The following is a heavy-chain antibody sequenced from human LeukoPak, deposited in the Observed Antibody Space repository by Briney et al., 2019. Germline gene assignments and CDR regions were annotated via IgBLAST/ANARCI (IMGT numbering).Heavy chain of an antibody. Sequence: ASVKVSCKASGYTFTSYYIHWVRQAPGQGLEWMAIINPSGGTTSYAQKFQGRLTMTTDTSTSTVYMELSNLRSEDTAVYYCARDHRPSYESSEYYYPGVYWGQGTLVTVSS. D-gene: IGHD3-22*01. V-gene: IGHV1-46*01. CDR1: GYTFTSYY. CDR3: ARDHRPSYESSEYYYPGVY. J-gene: IGHJ4*02. CDR2: INPSGGTT.